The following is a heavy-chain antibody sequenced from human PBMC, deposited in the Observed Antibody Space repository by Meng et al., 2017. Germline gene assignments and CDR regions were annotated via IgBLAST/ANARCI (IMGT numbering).Heavy chain of an antibody. CDR2: IYSGGST. D-gene: IGHD6-19*01. CDR3: ARDSSSGWYHNY. CDR1: GFPVTTSY. Sequence: VHAAETGGALFRPGGPLSLSCTASGFPVTTSYMSWVRQAPGKGLEWVSVIYSGGSTYYADSVKGRFSISRDNSKNTLYLQMNSLRAEDTAVYFCARDSSSGWYHNYWGQGTLVTVSS. J-gene: IGHJ4*02. V-gene: IGHV3-53*02.